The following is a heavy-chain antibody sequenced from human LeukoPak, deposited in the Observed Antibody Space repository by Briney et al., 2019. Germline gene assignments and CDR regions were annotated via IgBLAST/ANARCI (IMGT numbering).Heavy chain of an antibody. V-gene: IGHV4-59*01. CDR1: GGSISSYY. J-gene: IGHJ3*02. Sequence: PSETLSLTCTVSGGSISSYYWSWIRQPPGKGLEWIEYIYYSGSTNYNPSLKSRVTISVDTSKNQFSLKLSSVTAADTAVYYCARLVGATAIDAFDIWGQGTMVTVSS. CDR2: IYYSGST. D-gene: IGHD1-26*01. CDR3: ARLVGATAIDAFDI.